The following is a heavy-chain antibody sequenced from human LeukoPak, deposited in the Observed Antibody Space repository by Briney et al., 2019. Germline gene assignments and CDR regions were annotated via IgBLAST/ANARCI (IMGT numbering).Heavy chain of an antibody. J-gene: IGHJ5*02. Sequence: GESLKISCKGSGYSFSNYWIGWVRQMPGKGLEWMGIIYPGDSDTRYSPAFQGQVTISADKSINTAYLQWSSLEASDTAIYYCVRSGSIAAPKNWFDPWGQGTLVIVSS. CDR3: VRSGSIAAPKNWFDP. D-gene: IGHD6-6*01. CDR1: GYSFSNYW. CDR2: IYPGDSDT. V-gene: IGHV5-51*01.